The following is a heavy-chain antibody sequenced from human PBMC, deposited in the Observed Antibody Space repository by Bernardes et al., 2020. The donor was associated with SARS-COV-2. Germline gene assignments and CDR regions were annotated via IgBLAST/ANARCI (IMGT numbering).Heavy chain of an antibody. CDR2: ISSSSSYI. J-gene: IGHJ4*02. CDR1: GFTFSNYY. CDR3: ARDRIAVAGEVDYFDY. V-gene: IGHV3-21*01. Sequence: GGSLRLSCVASGFTFSNYYMNWVRQAPGKGLEWVSSISSSSSYIYYADSVKGRFTISRDNAKNSLFLQMTSVRVDDTAVYYCARDRIAVAGEVDYFDYWGQGTLVTVSS. D-gene: IGHD6-19*01.